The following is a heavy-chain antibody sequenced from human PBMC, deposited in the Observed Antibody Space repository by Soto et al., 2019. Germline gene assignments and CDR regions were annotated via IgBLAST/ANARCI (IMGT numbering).Heavy chain of an antibody. D-gene: IGHD1-26*01. CDR2: IDGSGNT. CDR1: SESLSGYY. J-gene: IGHJ4*02. Sequence: QVQLQQWGAGLLKPSETLSLTCAVNSESLSGYYWSWIRQSPGKGLEWIGEIDGSGNTNYSPSLRSRVAMSVATSKNPFSLTLNSVSAADTAAYYCVGARGRLVGFDYWGQGTLVTVSS. V-gene: IGHV4-34*01. CDR3: VGARGRLVGFDY.